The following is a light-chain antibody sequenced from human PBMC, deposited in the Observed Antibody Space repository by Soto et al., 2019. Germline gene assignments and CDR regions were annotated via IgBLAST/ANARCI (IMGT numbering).Light chain of an antibody. J-gene: IGKJ1*01. CDR2: AAS. V-gene: IGKV1-9*01. Sequence: DIQLTQSPSFLSASVGDRVTITCRASQGTSSYLAWYQQKPGKAPKLLIYAASTLQSGVPSRFSGSGSGTEFTLTISSLQPEDFATYCCQQLNSYPRTFGQGTKVDIK. CDR1: QGTSSY. CDR3: QQLNSYPRT.